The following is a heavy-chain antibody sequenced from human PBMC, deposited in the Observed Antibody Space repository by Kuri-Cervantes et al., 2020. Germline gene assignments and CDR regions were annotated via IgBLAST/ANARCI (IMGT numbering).Heavy chain of an antibody. V-gene: IGHV3-30-3*01. CDR3: ARGGAKGFKGLDY. CDR1: GFTFSSYA. Sequence: GGSLRLSCAASGFTFSSYAMHWVRQAPGKGLERVAVISYDGSNKYYADSVKGRFTISRDNSKNTLYLQMNSLRAEDTAVYYCARGGAKGFKGLDYWGQGTLVTVSS. D-gene: IGHD3-10*01. J-gene: IGHJ4*02. CDR2: ISYDGSNK.